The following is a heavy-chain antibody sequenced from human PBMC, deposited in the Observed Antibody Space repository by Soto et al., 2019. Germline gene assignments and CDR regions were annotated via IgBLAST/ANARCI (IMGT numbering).Heavy chain of an antibody. CDR2: IIPIFGTA. CDR1: GGTFSSYP. J-gene: IGHJ6*02. D-gene: IGHD2-21*01. CDR3: PRGALAVVSHYYGIAV. Sequence: SVKVSCKASGGTFSSYPISWVRQAPGQGLERMGGIIPIFGTANYAQKFQGRVTITADKSTSTAYMELSSLRSEDTAVYSCPRGALAVVSHYYGIAVWGQGTMGTV. V-gene: IGHV1-69*06.